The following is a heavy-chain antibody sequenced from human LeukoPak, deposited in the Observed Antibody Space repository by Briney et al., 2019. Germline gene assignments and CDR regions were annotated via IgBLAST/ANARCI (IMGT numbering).Heavy chain of an antibody. Sequence: GGSLRISCAASGFTFSSYAMSWVRQAPGKGLEWVSAISGSGGSTYYADSVKGRFTISRDNSTNTLYLQMNSLRAEDTAVYYCAKGRYYYGSGSYLIDYWGQGTLVTVSS. J-gene: IGHJ4*02. CDR1: GFTFSSYA. CDR2: ISGSGGST. CDR3: AKGRYYYGSGSYLIDY. D-gene: IGHD3-10*01. V-gene: IGHV3-23*01.